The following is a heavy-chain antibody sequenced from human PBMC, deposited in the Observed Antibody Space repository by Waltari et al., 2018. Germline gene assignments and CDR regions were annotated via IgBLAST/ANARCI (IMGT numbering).Heavy chain of an antibody. V-gene: IGHV3-48*03. CDR1: GFTFSSSE. Sequence: EVQLVESGGGLVQPGGSLRLSCAASGFTFSSSEMNWVRQAPGKGLEWVSYISSSGSTIYYADSVKGRFTISRDNAKNSLYLQMNSLRAEDTAVYYCARSSIAAASDYWGQGTLVTVSS. J-gene: IGHJ4*02. CDR2: ISSSGSTI. D-gene: IGHD6-13*01. CDR3: ARSSIAAASDY.